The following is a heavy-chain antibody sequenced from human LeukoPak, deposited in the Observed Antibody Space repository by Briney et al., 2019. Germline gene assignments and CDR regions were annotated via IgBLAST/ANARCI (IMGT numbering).Heavy chain of an antibody. V-gene: IGHV1-69*06. CDR2: IIPIFGTA. CDR3: ARGSDCTNGVCYETYFDY. Sequence: ASVKVSCKASGGTFSSYAISWVRQAPGQGLEWMGGIIPIFGTANYAQKFQGRVTITADKSTSTAYMELSSLRSEDTAVYYCARGSDCTNGVCYETYFDYWGQGTLVTVSS. CDR1: GGTFSSYA. D-gene: IGHD2-8*01. J-gene: IGHJ4*02.